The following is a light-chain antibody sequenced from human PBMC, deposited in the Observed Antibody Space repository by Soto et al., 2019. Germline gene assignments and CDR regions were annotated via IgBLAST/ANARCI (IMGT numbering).Light chain of an antibody. CDR2: GAS. CDR1: QSVPSRY. J-gene: IGKJ1*01. V-gene: IGKV3-20*01. CDR3: QQYGTSPVT. Sequence: EIVLTQSPGTLSLSPGESASLSCRASQSVPSRYLAWYQRKPGQAPRLLIFGASSRATGIPDRFIGTGSGTDFSLTISRLEPEDFAVYYCQQYGTSPVTFGPGTKVDIK.